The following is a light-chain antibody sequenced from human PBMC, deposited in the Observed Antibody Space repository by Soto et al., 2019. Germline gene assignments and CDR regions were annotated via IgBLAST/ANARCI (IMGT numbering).Light chain of an antibody. CDR1: SSDVGAYKY. Sequence: QSALTQPPSASGSPGQSVTISCTGTSSDVGAYKYVSWYQQYPGKAPKLMIYEVSKRRSGVPDRFSGSKSGNTAYLTVSGLQAEDEADYYCTSYVGSNIWVFGGGTKLTVL. CDR3: TSYVGSNIWV. V-gene: IGLV2-8*01. J-gene: IGLJ3*02. CDR2: EVS.